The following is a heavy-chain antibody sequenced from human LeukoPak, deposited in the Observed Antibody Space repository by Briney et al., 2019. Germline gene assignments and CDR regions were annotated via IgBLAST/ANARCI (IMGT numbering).Heavy chain of an antibody. CDR3: AKGRDFDIFPDAFDI. J-gene: IGHJ3*02. CDR1: GFTFSTYA. V-gene: IGHV3-23*01. CDR2: ISGSGDNT. D-gene: IGHD3-9*01. Sequence: GGSLRLSCAASGFTFSTYAMSWVRQAPGKGLEWVSAISGSGDNTYYADSVKGRFTISRDNSKNTLSLQMNSLRAEDTAVYYCAKGRDFDIFPDAFDIWGQGTMVTVSS.